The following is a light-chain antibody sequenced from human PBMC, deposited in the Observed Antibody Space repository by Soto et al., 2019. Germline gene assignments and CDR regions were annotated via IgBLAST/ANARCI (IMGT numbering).Light chain of an antibody. CDR1: QSVLYSSNNKNY. Sequence: DIVMTQSPDSLAVSLGERATINCKSSQSVLYSSNNKNYLAWYPQKPGQPPNMLIYWASTRESGVPDRFSGSGSGTDFPLTISSLQAEDVAVYYCQQSYCTPYTFGQGTKLEIK. CDR3: QQSYCTPYT. CDR2: WAS. J-gene: IGKJ2*01. V-gene: IGKV4-1*01.